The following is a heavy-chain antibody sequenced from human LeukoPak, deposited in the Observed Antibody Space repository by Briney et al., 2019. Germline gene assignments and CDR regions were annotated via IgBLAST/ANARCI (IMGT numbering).Heavy chain of an antibody. D-gene: IGHD6-13*01. J-gene: IGHJ6*03. CDR2: NNPNSGGT. V-gene: IGHV1-2*02. Sequence: ASVKVSCKASGYTFTGYYMHWVRQAPGQGLEWMGWNNPNSGGTNYAQKFQGRVTMTRDTSISTAYMELSRLRSDDTDVYYCARDGIAAAGTSLPYYYYYMDVWGKGTTVTVSS. CDR3: ARDGIAAAGTSLPYYYYYMDV. CDR1: GYTFTGYY.